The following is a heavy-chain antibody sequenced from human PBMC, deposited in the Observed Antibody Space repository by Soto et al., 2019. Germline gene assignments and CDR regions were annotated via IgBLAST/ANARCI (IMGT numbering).Heavy chain of an antibody. J-gene: IGHJ4*02. V-gene: IGHV3-23*01. Sequence: GGSLRLSCAASGFTFNSYGMHWVRQAPGEGLEWVSGIGDDTGDTYNADSVKGRFIISRDNSKNTLYLQMNNLRVEDTAVYYCAKNAMSTVTRRGQYFDSWGQGTLVTVSS. CDR1: GFTFNSYG. CDR3: AKNAMSTVTRRGQYFDS. CDR2: IGDDTGDT. D-gene: IGHD4-17*01.